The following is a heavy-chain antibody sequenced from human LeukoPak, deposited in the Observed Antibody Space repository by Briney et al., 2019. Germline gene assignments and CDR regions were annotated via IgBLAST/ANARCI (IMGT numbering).Heavy chain of an antibody. CDR2: MTSGGSYK. Sequence: PGGSLRLSCAASGFTFSSYSMNWVRQAPGKGLEWVSSMTSGGSYKYYADSVKGRFTISRDNSKNSLYLQMNGLRAEDTAVYYCARDFGPNILTGYFFDHWGQGTLVTVSS. V-gene: IGHV3-21*01. CDR3: ARDFGPNILTGYFFDH. D-gene: IGHD3-9*01. CDR1: GFTFSSYS. J-gene: IGHJ4*02.